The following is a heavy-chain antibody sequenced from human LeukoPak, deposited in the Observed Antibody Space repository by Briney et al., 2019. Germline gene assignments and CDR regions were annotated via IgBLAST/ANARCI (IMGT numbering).Heavy chain of an antibody. V-gene: IGHV3-23*01. J-gene: IGHJ6*02. Sequence: GGSLRLSCAASGFTFSSYAMSWVRQAPGKGLEWVSAISGSGGSTYYADSVKGRFTVSRDNSKNTLYLQMNSLRAEDTAVYYCAKRREGYYYGMDVWGQGTTVTVSS. CDR1: GFTFSSYA. D-gene: IGHD1-26*01. CDR3: AKRREGYYYGMDV. CDR2: ISGSGGST.